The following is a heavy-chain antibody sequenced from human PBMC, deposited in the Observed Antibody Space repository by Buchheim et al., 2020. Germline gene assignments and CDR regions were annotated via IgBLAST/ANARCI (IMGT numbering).Heavy chain of an antibody. V-gene: IGHV4-34*01. J-gene: IGHJ6*02. CDR3: ARWNIVATIWGYYYYGMDV. D-gene: IGHD5-12*01. CDR2: INHSGST. CDR1: GGSFSGYY. Sequence: QVQLQQWGAGLLKPSETLSLTCAVYGGSFSGYYWSWIRQPPGKGLEWIGEINHSGSTNYNPSLKSRVTISVDTSKNKFSLKLSSVTAADTAVYYCARWNIVATIWGYYYYGMDVWGQGTT.